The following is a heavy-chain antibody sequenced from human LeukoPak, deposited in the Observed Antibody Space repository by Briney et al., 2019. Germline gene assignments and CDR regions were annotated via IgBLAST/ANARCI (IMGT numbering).Heavy chain of an antibody. V-gene: IGHV3-7*05. J-gene: IGHJ4*02. CDR1: GFTFSSYW. CDR3: ARETYYDFWSGYEPLDY. Sequence: GGSLRLSCAASGFTFSSYWMSWVRQAPGKGLEWVANIKQDGTEKYYVDSVKGRFTISRDNAKNSLYLQMNSLRAEDTAVYYSARETYYDFWSGYEPLDYWGQGTLVTVSS. D-gene: IGHD3-3*01. CDR2: IKQDGTEK.